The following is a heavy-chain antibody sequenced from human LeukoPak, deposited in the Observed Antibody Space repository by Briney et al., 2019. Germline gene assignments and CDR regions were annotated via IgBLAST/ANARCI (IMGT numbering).Heavy chain of an antibody. CDR2: ISSSSSYI. D-gene: IGHD3-22*01. Sequence: PGGSLRLSCAASGFTFSSYAMHWVRQAPGKGLEWVSSISSSSSYIYYADSVKGRFTISRDNAKNSLYLQMNSLRAEDTAVYYCAREQREDYYDSSGYLWAIDYWGQGTLVTVSS. J-gene: IGHJ4*02. V-gene: IGHV3-21*01. CDR1: GFTFSSYA. CDR3: AREQREDYYDSSGYLWAIDY.